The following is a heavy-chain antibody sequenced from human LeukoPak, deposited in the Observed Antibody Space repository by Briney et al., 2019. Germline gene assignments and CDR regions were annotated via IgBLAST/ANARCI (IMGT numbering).Heavy chain of an antibody. D-gene: IGHD3-9*01. Sequence: ASVEVSCKASGYTFTSYDINWVRQVTGQGLEWMGWMNPNSGNTGYAQKFQGRVTMTRNTSISTAYMELSSLRSEDTAVYYCARARDYDILTGNYYYYGMDVWGQGTTVTVSS. CDR1: GYTFTSYD. CDR3: ARARDYDILTGNYYYYGMDV. V-gene: IGHV1-8*01. J-gene: IGHJ6*02. CDR2: MNPNSGNT.